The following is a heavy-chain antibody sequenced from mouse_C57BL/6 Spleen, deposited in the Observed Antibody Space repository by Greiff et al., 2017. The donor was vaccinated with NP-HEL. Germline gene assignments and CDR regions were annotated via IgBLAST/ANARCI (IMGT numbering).Heavy chain of an antibody. CDR1: GYTFTSYW. Sequence: VQLQQPGAELVKPGASVKLSCKASGYTFTSYWMHWVKQRPGQGLEWIGMIHPNSGSTNYNEKFQSKATLTVDKSSSTAYMQLSSLTSEDSAVYYCARENWGDYYAMDYWGQGTSVTVSS. CDR2: IHPNSGST. V-gene: IGHV1-64*01. D-gene: IGHD4-1*01. CDR3: ARENWGDYYAMDY. J-gene: IGHJ4*01.